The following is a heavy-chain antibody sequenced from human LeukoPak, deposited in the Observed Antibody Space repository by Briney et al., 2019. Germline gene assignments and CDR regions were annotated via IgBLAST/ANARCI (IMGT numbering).Heavy chain of an antibody. Sequence: PSETPSLTCTVSGGSVSSYYWSWVRQPPGKRLGWLGYIYNSGGTNYNPSLNGRVAISVDTSKNQFSLNLSSVTAADTAVYYCARRHHYYYYMDVWGKGTTVTVSS. V-gene: IGHV4-4*09. J-gene: IGHJ6*03. CDR1: GGSVSSYY. CDR2: IYNSGGT. CDR3: ARRHHYYYYMDV.